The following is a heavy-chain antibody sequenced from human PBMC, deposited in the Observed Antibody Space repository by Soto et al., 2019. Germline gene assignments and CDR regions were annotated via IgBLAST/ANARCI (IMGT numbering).Heavy chain of an antibody. Sequence: GVCPRRSVSASGFTLRNHWMHCVRQAPGKVLVCVSRIHGGGMGSSYAESVKGRFTRTSENAEKTLHLQINGLRGEDSAIYYCVRGTRDWRRMDYWGPGT. CDR1: GFTLRNHW. V-gene: IGHV3-74*03. CDR3: VRGTRDWRRMDY. J-gene: IGHJ4*02. D-gene: IGHD2-21*02. CDR2: IHGGGMGS.